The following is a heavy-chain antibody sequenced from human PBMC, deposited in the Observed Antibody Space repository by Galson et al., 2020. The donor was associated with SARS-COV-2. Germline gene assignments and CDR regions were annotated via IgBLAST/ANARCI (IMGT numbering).Heavy chain of an antibody. D-gene: IGHD3-3*01. CDR3: ARGLPTRDFWSGYPTYYFDY. Sequence: SETLSLTCTVSGGSISSGGYYWSWIRQHPGKGLEWIGYIYYSGSTYYNPSLKSRVTISVDTSKNQFSLKLSSVTAADTAVYYCARGLPTRDFWSGYPTYYFDYWGQGTLVTVSS. CDR1: GGSISSGGYY. V-gene: IGHV4-31*03. J-gene: IGHJ4*02. CDR2: IYYSGST.